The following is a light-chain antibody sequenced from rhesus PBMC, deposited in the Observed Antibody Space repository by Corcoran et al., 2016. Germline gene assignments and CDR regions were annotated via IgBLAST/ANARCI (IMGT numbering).Light chain of an antibody. Sequence: DIQMTQSPSSLSASVGDRVTITCRASENVNNYLHWYQQKPGKAPKLLIDAASTFQSGVPSRFIGSGSGTDYTFTISSLQPEDVATYYCQHSYGTPFTFGPGTKLDIK. CDR1: ENVNNY. V-gene: IGKV1-74*01. CDR2: AAS. CDR3: QHSYGTPFT. J-gene: IGKJ3*01.